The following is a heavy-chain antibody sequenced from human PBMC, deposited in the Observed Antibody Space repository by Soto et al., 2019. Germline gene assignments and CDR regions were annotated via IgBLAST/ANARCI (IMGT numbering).Heavy chain of an antibody. CDR3: ASSRATTVAFDI. V-gene: IGHV1-69*01. J-gene: IGHJ3*02. Sequence: QVQLVQSGAEVKKPGSSVKVSCKASGGTFSSYAFTWVRQAPGQGLEWMGRIIPVFGTTNYAQKFQGRVTIIADESTSTAYMELSSLRSEDTAIYYCASSRATTVAFDIWGHGTLVTVSS. CDR1: GGTFSSYA. D-gene: IGHD1-1*01. CDR2: IIPVFGTT.